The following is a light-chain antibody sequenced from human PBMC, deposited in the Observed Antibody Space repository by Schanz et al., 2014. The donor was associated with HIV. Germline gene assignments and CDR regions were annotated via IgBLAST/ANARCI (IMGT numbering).Light chain of an antibody. J-gene: IGLJ3*02. V-gene: IGLV3-21*04. CDR1: NIGSKS. Sequence: SYELTQPPSVSVAPGRTAWITCGANNIGSKSVHWYQQRPGQAPVVVIYYDNDRPSGIPERFSGSNSGNEATLTIARVEAGDEADYYCQVWDSTTNHWVFGGGTKGTVL. CDR3: QVWDSTTNHWV. CDR2: YDN.